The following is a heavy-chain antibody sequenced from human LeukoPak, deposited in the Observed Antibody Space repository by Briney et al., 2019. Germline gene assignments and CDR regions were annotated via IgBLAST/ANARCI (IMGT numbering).Heavy chain of an antibody. V-gene: IGHV3-48*02. CDR2: ISSSRSTI. D-gene: IGHD3-22*01. CDR3: ASGNVFYDTSGSHFEY. J-gene: IGHJ4*02. Sequence: PGGSLRLSCQASGATVSSNAMNGARQAPGQGLEWVSYISSSRSTIYYADSVKGRFTISRDNATNSLWLQMNSLPEDDLREYDCASGNVFYDTSGSHFEYWGQGTLVTVSS. CDR1: GATVSSNA.